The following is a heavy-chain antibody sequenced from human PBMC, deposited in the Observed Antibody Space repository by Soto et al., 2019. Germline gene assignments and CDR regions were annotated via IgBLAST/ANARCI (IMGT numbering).Heavy chain of an antibody. J-gene: IGHJ4*02. Sequence: QVQLVQSGAEVKKPGASVKVSCKASGYTFITYGINLVRQAPGQGLEWMAWISAYNGNSYYAQNFQGRVTITTDTSTSTAYMELRSLRYDDTAIYYGARGTYKDFWGQGTLVTVSS. CDR2: ISAYNGNS. V-gene: IGHV1-18*01. CDR1: GYTFITYG. D-gene: IGHD1-1*01. CDR3: ARGTYKDF.